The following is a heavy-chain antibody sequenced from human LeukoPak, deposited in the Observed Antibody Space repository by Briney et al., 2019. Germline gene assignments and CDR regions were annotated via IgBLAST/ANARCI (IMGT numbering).Heavy chain of an antibody. J-gene: IGHJ3*01. V-gene: IGHV3-48*03. D-gene: IGHD2-8*02. CDR2: ISSSGSSL. Sequence: GGSLRLSCTASGFTFNMYEMHWVRQAPGKGLEWLSYISSSGSSLNYADSVKGRFTISRDNANNSLFLQMNSMRAEDTAVYFCANRTGSFADAFDLWGRGTLVTVSS. CDR1: GFTFNMYE. CDR3: ANRTGSFADAFDL.